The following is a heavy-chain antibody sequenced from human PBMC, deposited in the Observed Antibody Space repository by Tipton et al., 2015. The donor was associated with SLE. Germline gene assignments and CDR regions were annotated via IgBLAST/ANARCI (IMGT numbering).Heavy chain of an antibody. D-gene: IGHD3-22*01. Sequence: SLRLSCAASGFTFSSYGMHWVRQAPGKGLEWVAFIRYDGSNKYYADSVKGRFTISRDNSKNTLYLQMNSLRAGDTAVYYCARGGRPDYYDRSGYSKDAFDIWGQGTVVTVSS. V-gene: IGHV3-30*02. CDR1: GFTFSSYG. J-gene: IGHJ3*02. CDR2: IRYDGSNK. CDR3: ARGGRPDYYDRSGYSKDAFDI.